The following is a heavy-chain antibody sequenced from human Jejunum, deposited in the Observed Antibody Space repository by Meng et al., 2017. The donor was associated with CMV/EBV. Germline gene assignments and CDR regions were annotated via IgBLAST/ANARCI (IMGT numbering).Heavy chain of an antibody. V-gene: IGHV4-59*01. CDR2: IHYSGSA. J-gene: IGHJ4*02. CDR3: ATSPGYPREFGY. D-gene: IGHD3-10*01. CDR1: GGSFSRYY. Sequence: CDLYGGSFSRYYWSWIRQPPGRGLESIGFIHYSGSANYNPSLMSRVTISLDTSKNQFSLRLTSVTAADTAVYYCATSPGYPREFGYWGQGTLVTVSS.